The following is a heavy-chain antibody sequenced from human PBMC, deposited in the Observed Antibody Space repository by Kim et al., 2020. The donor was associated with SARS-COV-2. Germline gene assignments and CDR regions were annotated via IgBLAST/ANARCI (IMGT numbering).Heavy chain of an antibody. CDR1: GFTVSSNY. CDR3: ARVLIYNWFDP. J-gene: IGHJ5*02. Sequence: GGSLRLSCAASGFTVSSNYMSWVRQAPGKGLEWVSAIYSGGSTYYADSVKGRFTISRHNSKNTLYLQMNSLRAADTAVYYCARVLIYNWFDPGAREPWSPSPQ. CDR2: IYSGGST. V-gene: IGHV3-53*04.